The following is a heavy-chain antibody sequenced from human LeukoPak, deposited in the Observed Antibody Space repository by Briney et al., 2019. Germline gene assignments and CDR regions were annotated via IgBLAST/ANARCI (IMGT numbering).Heavy chain of an antibody. CDR3: ARVFGIAAAGYAFDI. CDR2: IIPIFGTA. Sequence: SVKVSYKASGGTFSSYAISWVRQAPGQGLEWMGGIIPIFGTANYAQKFQGRVTITTDESTSTAYMELSSLRSEDTAVYYCARVFGIAAAGYAFDIWGQGTMVTVSS. J-gene: IGHJ3*02. V-gene: IGHV1-69*05. D-gene: IGHD6-13*01. CDR1: GGTFSSYA.